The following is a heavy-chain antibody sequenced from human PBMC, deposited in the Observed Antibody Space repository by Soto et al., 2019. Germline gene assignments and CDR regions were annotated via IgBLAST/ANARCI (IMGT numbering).Heavy chain of an antibody. V-gene: IGHV3-11*01. CDR1: GFTFSDYY. CDR2: ISSSGSTI. J-gene: IGHJ4*02. Sequence: QVQLVESGGGLVKPGGSLRLSCAASGFTFSDYYMSWIRQAPGKGLEWVSYISSSGSTIYYADSVKGRFTISRDNAKNSLYLQLNRLRAVDTAVYYCARNYGSGSYYSSLGYWGQGTLVTVSS. CDR3: ARNYGSGSYYSSLGY. D-gene: IGHD3-10*01.